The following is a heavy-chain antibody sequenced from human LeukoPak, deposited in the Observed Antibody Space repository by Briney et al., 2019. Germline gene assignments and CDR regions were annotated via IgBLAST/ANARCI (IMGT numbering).Heavy chain of an antibody. J-gene: IGHJ4*02. Sequence: SETLSLTCTISGGSIRTYYWTWIRQPPGKGLEWIAYVYYSGNANYNPSLKSRVTISVDTSKNQCSLKLSSVTAADTAVYYCARVGSGSFDYWGQGTLVAVSS. CDR1: GGSIRTYY. V-gene: IGHV4-59*01. D-gene: IGHD1-26*01. CDR3: ARVGSGSFDY. CDR2: VYYSGNA.